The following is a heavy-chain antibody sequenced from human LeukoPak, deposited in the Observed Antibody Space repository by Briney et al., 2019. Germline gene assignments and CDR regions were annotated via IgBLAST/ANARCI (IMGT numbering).Heavy chain of an antibody. Sequence: ASVKVSCKASGYTFTGYYMHWVRQAPGQGLEWMGRINPNSGGTNYAQKFQGRVTITTDESTSTAYMELSSLRSEDTAVYYCARDGDDSIHWGQGTLVTVSS. CDR2: INPNSGGT. V-gene: IGHV1-2*06. D-gene: IGHD5-24*01. CDR1: GYTFTGYY. J-gene: IGHJ4*02. CDR3: ARDGDDSIH.